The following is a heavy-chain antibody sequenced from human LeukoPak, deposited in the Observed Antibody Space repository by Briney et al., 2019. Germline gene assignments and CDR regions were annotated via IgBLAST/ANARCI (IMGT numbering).Heavy chain of an antibody. J-gene: IGHJ5*02. CDR1: VYTFTTYG. D-gene: IGHD6-13*01. Sequence: ASVRISCKPSVYTFTTYGISCGRQAPEQGLEWMGWISAYNGDTSYAQNLQDRVTMATDTSTSTAYMELRSLISDDTAVYYCARALRIAADWFDPWGQGTLVTVSS. CDR2: ISAYNGDT. V-gene: IGHV1-18*01. CDR3: ARALRIAADWFDP.